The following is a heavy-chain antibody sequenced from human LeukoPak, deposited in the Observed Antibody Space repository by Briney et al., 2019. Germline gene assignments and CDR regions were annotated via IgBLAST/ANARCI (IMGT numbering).Heavy chain of an antibody. V-gene: IGHV4-31*03. J-gene: IGHJ4*01. Sequence: SETLSLTCTVSGGSISGAGHYWGWIRQHPGKGLECIGYIHYSGGTNYNPSLKSRVTISVDTSKNQFSLRLPSVTAANTAVYYCARAETGDFDYCGHGALVTVSS. CDR3: ARAETGDFDY. CDR2: IHYSGGT. D-gene: IGHD7-27*01. CDR1: GGSISGAGHY.